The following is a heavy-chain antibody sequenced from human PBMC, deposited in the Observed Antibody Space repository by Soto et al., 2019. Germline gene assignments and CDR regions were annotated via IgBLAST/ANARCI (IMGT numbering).Heavy chain of an antibody. J-gene: IGHJ6*02. CDR2: IVVGSGNT. CDR3: AAVGIAALGDV. V-gene: IGHV1-58*01. D-gene: IGHD6-25*01. Sequence: GASVKVSCKASGFTFTSSAVQWVRQARRQRLEWIGWIVVGSGNTNYAQKFQERVTITRDMSTSTAYMELSSLRSEDTAVYYCAAVGIAALGDVWGQGTTVTVSS. CDR1: GFTFTSSA.